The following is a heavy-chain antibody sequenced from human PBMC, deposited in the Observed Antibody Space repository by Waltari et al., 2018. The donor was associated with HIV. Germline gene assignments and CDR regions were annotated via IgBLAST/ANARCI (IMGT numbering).Heavy chain of an antibody. CDR3: TRGTFTVTYYFDY. V-gene: IGHV3-49*03. J-gene: IGHJ4*02. CDR2: IRSKAYGGTT. Sequence: EVQLGESGGGLVQTGRSLRLSCATSGFSFGDYDVTWFRQAPGKGLDWVGFIRSKAYGGTTQYAASVKGRFTISRDDSKSIAYLQMNSLKTEDTALYYCTRGTFTVTYYFDYWGRGTLVTVSS. D-gene: IGHD4-17*01. CDR1: GFSFGDYD.